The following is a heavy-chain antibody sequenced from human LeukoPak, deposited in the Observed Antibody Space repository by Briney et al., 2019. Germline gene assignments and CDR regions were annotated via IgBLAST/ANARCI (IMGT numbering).Heavy chain of an antibody. CDR2: INHSGST. Sequence: SETLSLTCAVYGGSFSGYYWSWIRQPPGKGLEWIGEINHSGSTNYNPSLKSRVTISVDTSKNQSFLKLSSVTAADTAVYYCAREGRGLLWFGELDYYYMDVCGKGTTVTVSS. CDR3: AREGRGLLWFGELDYYYMDV. D-gene: IGHD3-10*01. V-gene: IGHV4-34*01. J-gene: IGHJ6*03. CDR1: GGSFSGYY.